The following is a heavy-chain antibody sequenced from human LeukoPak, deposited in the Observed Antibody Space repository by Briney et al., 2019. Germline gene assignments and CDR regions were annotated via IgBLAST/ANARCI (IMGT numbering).Heavy chain of an antibody. D-gene: IGHD1-1*01. V-gene: IGHV3-9*01. CDR2: ITWNSRVK. CDR3: AKGRGGDGTQNTYYYYYYGMDV. CDR1: GFTFDNFA. Sequence: GGSLRLSCAASGFTFDNFAMHWVRQAPGKGLEWVSGITWNSRVKTYTPSVKGRFTISRDNAKNSLDLQMDSLRAEDTALYYCAKGRGGDGTQNTYYYYYYGMDVWGQGTTVTVSS. J-gene: IGHJ6*02.